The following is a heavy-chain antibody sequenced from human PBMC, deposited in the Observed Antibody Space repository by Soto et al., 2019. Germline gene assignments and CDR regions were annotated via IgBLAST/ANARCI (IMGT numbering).Heavy chain of an antibody. CDR2: IKQDGSEQ. CDR1: GLTFSNYS. V-gene: IGHV3-7*01. J-gene: IGHJ4*01. CDR3: AGDRPQDKHWPGY. Sequence: LRLSCAASGLTFSNYSMSWVRQAPGKGLEWVANIKQDGSEQYYSDSVKGRFTISRDNDTNSLYLQMNSLRAEDTAVYYCAGDRPQDKHWPGYWGQGTLVTISS.